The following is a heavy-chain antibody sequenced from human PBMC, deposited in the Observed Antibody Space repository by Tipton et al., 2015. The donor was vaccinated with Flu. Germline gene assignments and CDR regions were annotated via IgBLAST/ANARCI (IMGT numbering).Heavy chain of an antibody. V-gene: IGHV4-38-2*01. CDR1: GYSISSGYY. D-gene: IGHD3-10*01. CDR2: ISHAGST. Sequence: TLSLTCVLSGYSISSGYYWGWIRQPPGKGLEWIGCISHAGSTFHNPSLKSRVILSLDASKNQFSLKLTSVTAADTAVYFCARPTYYYGSGTSDYWGQGTLVTVSS. CDR3: ARPTYYYGSGTSDY. J-gene: IGHJ4*02.